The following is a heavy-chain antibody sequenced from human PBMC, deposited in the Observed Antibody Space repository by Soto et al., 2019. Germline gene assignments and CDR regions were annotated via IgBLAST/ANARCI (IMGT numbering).Heavy chain of an antibody. CDR3: ARGTGAGFGEYYYYYGMDV. J-gene: IGHJ6*02. CDR2: INHSGGT. V-gene: IGHV4-34*01. D-gene: IGHD3-10*01. CDR1: GGSFSGYY. Sequence: PSETLSLTCAVYGGSFSGYYWSWIRQPPGKGLEWIGEINHSGGTNYNPSLKSRVTISVDTSKNQFSLKLSSVTAADTAVYYCARGTGAGFGEYYYYYGMDVWGQGTTVTVSS.